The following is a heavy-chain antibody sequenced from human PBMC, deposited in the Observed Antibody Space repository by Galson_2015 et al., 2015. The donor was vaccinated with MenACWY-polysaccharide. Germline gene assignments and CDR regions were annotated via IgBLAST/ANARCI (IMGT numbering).Heavy chain of an antibody. Sequence: LSLTCAVSGGSFSGYYWSWIRQPPGTGLEWIGEMNHSGSTNCNKSLKSRVTISVDTSKNQFSLRLTSVTAADTAVYYCARGVGARSRFGLWGQGTLVSVSS. CDR2: MNHSGST. J-gene: IGHJ5*02. CDR3: ARGVGARSRFGL. V-gene: IGHV4-34*01. CDR1: GGSFSGYY. D-gene: IGHD1-26*01.